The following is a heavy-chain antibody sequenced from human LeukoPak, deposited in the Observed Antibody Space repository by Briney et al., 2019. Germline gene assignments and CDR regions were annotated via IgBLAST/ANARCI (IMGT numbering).Heavy chain of an antibody. J-gene: IGHJ5*02. CDR1: GFTFSSYA. V-gene: IGHV3-23*01. D-gene: IGHD6-13*01. CDR3: AKGVFATPGAP. CDR2: ITGGGGST. Sequence: PGGSLRLSCAASGFTFSSYAMNWFRQAPGKGLEWVSTITGGGGSTYYADSVKGRFTISRDNSKDTLYLLMNSLRAEDTAVYYCAKGVFATPGAPWGQGTLVTVSS.